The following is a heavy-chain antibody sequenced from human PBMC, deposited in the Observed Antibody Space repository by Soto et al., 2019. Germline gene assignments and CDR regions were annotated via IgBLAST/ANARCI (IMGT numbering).Heavy chain of an antibody. Sequence: PGGSLRLSCAAAGFNFSSYNINWVRQAPGKGVECVSSISSASNHILCADSVKGRFTISRDNAKSSLNLQMNSLRAEDTAVYYCAKDRGRGSPVSGGMDVWGQGTTVTVSS. V-gene: IGHV3-21*01. CDR2: ISSASNHI. CDR1: GFNFSSYN. D-gene: IGHD3-3*01. J-gene: IGHJ6*02. CDR3: AKDRGRGSPVSGGMDV.